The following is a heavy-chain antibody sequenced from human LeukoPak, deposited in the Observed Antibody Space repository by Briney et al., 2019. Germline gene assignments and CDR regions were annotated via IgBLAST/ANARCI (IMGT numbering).Heavy chain of an antibody. J-gene: IGHJ4*02. D-gene: IGHD6-13*01. CDR3: AKASGYSSSWYEDY. V-gene: IGHV3-23*01. CDR1: GFTFSSYA. Sequence: AGSLRLSCAASGFTFSSYAMSWVRQAPGKGLEWVSAISGSGGTTYYADSVKGRFTISRDNSKNTLYLQMNSLRAEDTAVYYCAKASGYSSSWYEDYWGQGTLVTVSS. CDR2: ISGSGGTT.